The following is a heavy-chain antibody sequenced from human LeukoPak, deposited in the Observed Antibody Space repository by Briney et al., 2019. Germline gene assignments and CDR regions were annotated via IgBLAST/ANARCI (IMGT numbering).Heavy chain of an antibody. D-gene: IGHD2/OR15-2a*01. J-gene: IGHJ6*03. V-gene: IGHV3-30*02. Sequence: GGSLRLSCAASGFTFSSYGMHWVRQAPGKGLEWVAFIRYGGSNKYYADSVKGRFTISRDNSKNTLYLQMNSLRAEDTAVYYCAKEWNIVSYYMDVWGKGTTVTVSS. CDR2: IRYGGSNK. CDR3: AKEWNIVSYYMDV. CDR1: GFTFSSYG.